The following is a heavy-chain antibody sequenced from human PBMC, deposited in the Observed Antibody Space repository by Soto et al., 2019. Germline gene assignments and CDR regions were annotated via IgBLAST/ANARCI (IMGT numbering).Heavy chain of an antibody. V-gene: IGHV1-8*01. CDR2: MNPNSGNT. D-gene: IGHD4-17*01. Sequence: QVQLVQSGAEVKKPGASVKVSCKASGYTFTSYDINWVRQATGQGLEWMGWMNPNSGNTGYAQKFQGRVTMTRNTSISTAYMEVSSLISEDTAVYYCARRATVTTSFLAYWGQGTLVTVSS. CDR3: ARRATVTTSFLAY. J-gene: IGHJ4*02. CDR1: GYTFTSYD.